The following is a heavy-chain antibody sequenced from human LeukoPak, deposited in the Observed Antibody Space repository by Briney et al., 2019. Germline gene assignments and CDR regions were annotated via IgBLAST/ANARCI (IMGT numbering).Heavy chain of an antibody. J-gene: IGHJ5*02. CDR3: ARQGGYYYGSGVHPKPNWFDL. D-gene: IGHD3-10*01. V-gene: IGHV4-4*02. CDR1: GGSISNDNW. Sequence: SETLSLTCALSGGSISNDNWWSWVRQPPGKGLEWIGEIFHSGSTNYNPSLKSRVTISVDTSKNQFSLKLSSVTAADTAVYYCARQGGYYYGSGVHPKPNWFDLWGQGTLVTVSS. CDR2: IFHSGST.